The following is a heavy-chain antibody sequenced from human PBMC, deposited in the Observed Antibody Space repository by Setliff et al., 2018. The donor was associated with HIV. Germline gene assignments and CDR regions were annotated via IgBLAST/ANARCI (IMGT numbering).Heavy chain of an antibody. D-gene: IGHD4-17*01. CDR3: AKGQGGDYGGFDY. V-gene: IGHV3-9*01. Sequence: HPGGSLRLSCAASGFSFDDYAMHWVRQAPGKGLEWVSGISWNRGNIGYADSVKGRFTISRDNAKNSLYLRMNSLRAEDTALYYCAKGQGGDYGGFDYWGQGTLVTVSS. J-gene: IGHJ4*02. CDR1: GFSFDDYA. CDR2: ISWNRGNI.